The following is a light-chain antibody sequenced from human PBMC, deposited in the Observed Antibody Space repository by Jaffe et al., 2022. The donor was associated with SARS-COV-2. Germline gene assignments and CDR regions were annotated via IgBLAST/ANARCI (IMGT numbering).Light chain of an antibody. CDR1: SSNIGASNG. V-gene: IGLV1-40*01. CDR2: GNS. Sequence: QSVLTQPPSVSGAPGQRVTISCTGSSSNIGASNGVNWYQHLPGTAPKLIIYGNSNRPSGVPDRISGSKSGTSASLAITGLQTEDEADYYCQAYDSTLFWVFGGGTKLTVL. CDR3: QAYDSTLFWV. J-gene: IGLJ3*02.